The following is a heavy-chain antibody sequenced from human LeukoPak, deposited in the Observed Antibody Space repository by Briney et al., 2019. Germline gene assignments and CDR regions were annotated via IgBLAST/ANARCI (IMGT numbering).Heavy chain of an antibody. Sequence: GRSLSLSCAACGFTFSRYAMHWVREARGKGLEGVAVISYDGSNKYYADSVKGRFTISRDNSKNTLYLQMNSLRAEDKAVYYCARVSAGSGSYYNVPPGNYYYYMDVWGKGTTVTVSS. J-gene: IGHJ6*03. CDR2: ISYDGSNK. V-gene: IGHV3-30*04. CDR3: ARVSAGSGSYYNVPPGNYYYYMDV. CDR1: GFTFSRYA. D-gene: IGHD3-10*01.